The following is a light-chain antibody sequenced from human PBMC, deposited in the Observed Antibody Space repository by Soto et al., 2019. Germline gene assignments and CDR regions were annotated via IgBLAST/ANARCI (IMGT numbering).Light chain of an antibody. CDR2: DVS. V-gene: IGLV2-14*01. CDR1: SSDVGGYNY. CDR3: SSYTSSSTRI. Sequence: QPASVSGSPGQSITISCTGTSSDVGGYNYVSWYQQHPGKAPKLMIYDVSNRPSGVSNRFSGCKSANTASLTISGLQAEDEADYYCSSYTSSSTRIFGGGTKLTVL. J-gene: IGLJ2*01.